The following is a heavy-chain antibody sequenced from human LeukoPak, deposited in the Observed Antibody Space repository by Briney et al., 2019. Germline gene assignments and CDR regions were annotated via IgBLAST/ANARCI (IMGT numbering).Heavy chain of an antibody. D-gene: IGHD3-10*01. J-gene: IGHJ5*02. V-gene: IGHV3-23*01. CDR2: ISWSGGST. CDR3: AKDLRRVWFDP. CDR1: GFPFSSYT. Sequence: GSLELSFAASGFPFSSYTMSWVRPAPGKGLEWVSAISWSGGSTYYADSVKGRFTISRDNSKNTLYLQMNSLRAEDTAVYYCAKDLRRVWFDPWGQGTLVTVSS.